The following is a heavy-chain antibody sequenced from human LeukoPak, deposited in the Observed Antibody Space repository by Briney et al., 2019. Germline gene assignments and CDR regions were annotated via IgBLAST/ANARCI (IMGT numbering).Heavy chain of an antibody. CDR2: IYYSGDT. V-gene: IGHV4-39*01. CDR1: AGSISSSSYY. Sequence: PSETLSLTCTVSAGSISSSSYYWGWIRQSPGKGLEWIGSIYYSGDTYYNPSLKSRVTISVDTSKNQFSLKVTSVTAADTAVYYCEGADREEAYNHRIDYWGQGTPVTVSS. CDR3: EGADREEAYNHRIDY. D-gene: IGHD1-1*01. J-gene: IGHJ4*02.